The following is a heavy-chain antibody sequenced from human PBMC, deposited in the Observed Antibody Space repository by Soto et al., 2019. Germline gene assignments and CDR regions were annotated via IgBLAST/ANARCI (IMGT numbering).Heavy chain of an antibody. CDR1: GFTFSSYG. V-gene: IGHV3-30*18. J-gene: IGHJ5*02. CDR3: AKSYYYDSSRYYNWFDT. CDR2: ISYDGSNK. D-gene: IGHD3-22*01. Sequence: GGSLRLSCAASGFTFSSYGMHWVRQAPGKGLEWVAVISYDGSNKYYADSVKGRFTISRDNSKNTLYLQMNSLRAEDTAVYYCAKSYYYDSSRYYNWFDTWGQGTLVTVSS.